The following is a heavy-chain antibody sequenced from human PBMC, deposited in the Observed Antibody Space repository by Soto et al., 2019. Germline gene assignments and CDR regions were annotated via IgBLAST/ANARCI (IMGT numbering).Heavy chain of an antibody. CDR2: ISYDGINK. CDR3: ARELGRDSTRAYCYYPRDL. Sequence: GGSLRLSCAACGFTFSSYGIHWVRQAPCKGLEWVAVISYDGINKYYADSVKGRFTISRDNSKNTLYLQMNSLRAEDTSVYYCARELGRDSTRAYCYYPRDLRAQGATATVP. V-gene: IGHV3-30*03. J-gene: IGHJ6*02. CDR1: GFTFSSYG. D-gene: IGHD2-21*02.